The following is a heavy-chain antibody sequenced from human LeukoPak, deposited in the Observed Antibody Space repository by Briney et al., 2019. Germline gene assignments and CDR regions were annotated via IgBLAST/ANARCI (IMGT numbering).Heavy chain of an antibody. V-gene: IGHV4-59*01. Sequence: PAETLSLSCAVSGGSISSYYWRWVRQPPGKGLEWVGDIYYSGSIAYAPHPQRRVTTSVDTSKNQFSLMLSSVTAADTAVYYCARSRYCSGSSCYADFDYWGQGTLVTVSS. CDR1: GGSISSYY. CDR3: ARSRYCSGSSCYADFDY. CDR2: IYYSGSI. J-gene: IGHJ4*02. D-gene: IGHD2-2*01.